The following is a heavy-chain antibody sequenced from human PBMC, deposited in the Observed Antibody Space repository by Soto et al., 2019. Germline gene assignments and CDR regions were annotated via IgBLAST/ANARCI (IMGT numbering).Heavy chain of an antibody. V-gene: IGHV4-39*07. CDR3: ARDRGLRPYGMDV. D-gene: IGHD5-12*01. CDR1: GGSISSSSYY. Sequence: PSETLSLTCTVSGGSISSSSYYWGWIRQPPGKGLEWIGSIYYSGSTYYNPSLKSRVTISVDTSKNQFSLKLSSVTAADTAVYYCARDRGLRPYGMDVWGQGTTVTVSS. J-gene: IGHJ6*02. CDR2: IYYSGST.